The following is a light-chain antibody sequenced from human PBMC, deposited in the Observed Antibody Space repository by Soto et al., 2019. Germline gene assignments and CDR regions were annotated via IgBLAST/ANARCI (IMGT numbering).Light chain of an antibody. V-gene: IGKV4-1*01. CDR1: QSVLSRSKNY. J-gene: IGKJ4*01. CDR3: QQYYGTPLT. CDR2: WAS. Sequence: DIVMTQSPDSLAVSLGERATINFKSSQSVLSRSKNYLAWYQQKAGQPPKLLISWASTRQSGVPDRISGSGSGTDFTLIISSLQAEDVAVYYCQQYYGTPLTFGGGTKVEIK.